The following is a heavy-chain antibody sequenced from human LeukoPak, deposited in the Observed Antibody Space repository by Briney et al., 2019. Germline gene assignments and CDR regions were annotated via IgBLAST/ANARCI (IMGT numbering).Heavy chain of an antibody. CDR1: GGSISSYY. V-gene: IGHV4-59*01. CDR2: IYCSGST. Sequence: SETLSLTCTVSGGSISSYYWSWIRQPPGKGLEWIGYIYCSGSTNYNPSLKSRVTISVDTSKNQFSLKLSSVTAADTAVYYCASYDSGWYGIDYWGQGTLVTVSS. CDR3: ASYDSGWYGIDY. D-gene: IGHD6-19*01. J-gene: IGHJ4*02.